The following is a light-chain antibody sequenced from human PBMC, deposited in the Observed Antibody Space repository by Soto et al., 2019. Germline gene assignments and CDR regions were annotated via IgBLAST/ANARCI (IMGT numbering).Light chain of an antibody. J-gene: IGKJ4*01. CDR1: QTISTTF. CDR3: QQFGSSPT. CDR2: GAS. Sequence: EIVLTQSPGTLSLSPGERATLLCRASQTISTTFLAWYQQKPGQAPRLLIYGASRRATGIPHGFSGSGSGTDFTITISRLEPEDFAVYYCQQFGSSPTFGGGTKVEIK. V-gene: IGKV3-20*01.